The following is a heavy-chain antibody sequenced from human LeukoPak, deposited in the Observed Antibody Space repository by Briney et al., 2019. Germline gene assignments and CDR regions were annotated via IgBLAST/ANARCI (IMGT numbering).Heavy chain of an antibody. Sequence: SETLSLTCTVSGGSISSHYWSWIRQPPGKGLEWIGHIYYSGSTNYNPSLKSRVTISVDTSKNQFSLKLSSVTAADTAVYYCAKGDSNYVHYYYYMDVWGKGTTVTVSS. CDR3: AKGDSNYVHYYYYMDV. V-gene: IGHV4-59*11. CDR1: GGSISSHY. CDR2: IYYSGST. J-gene: IGHJ6*03. D-gene: IGHD4-11*01.